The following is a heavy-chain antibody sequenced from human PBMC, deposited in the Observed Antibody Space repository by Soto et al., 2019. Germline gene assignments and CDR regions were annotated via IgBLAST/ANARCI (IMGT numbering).Heavy chain of an antibody. V-gene: IGHV4-30-2*01. CDR1: GGSISSGGYS. D-gene: IGHD2-15*01. CDR2: IYHSGST. J-gene: IGHJ5*02. CDR3: ARVGRRGSGGSCYPACGFDP. Sequence: SETLSLTCAVSGGSISSGGYSWSWIRQPPGKGLEWIGYIYHSGSTYYNPSLKSRVTISVDRSKNQFSLKLSSVTAADTAVYCCARVGRRGSGGSCYPACGFDPWGQGTLVTGS.